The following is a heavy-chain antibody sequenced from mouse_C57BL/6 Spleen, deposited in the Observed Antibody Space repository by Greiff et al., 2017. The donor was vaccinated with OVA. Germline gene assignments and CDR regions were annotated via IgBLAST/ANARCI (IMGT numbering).Heavy chain of an antibody. J-gene: IGHJ4*01. CDR1: GYTFTSYW. CDR3: ARGDSRRYYAMDY. V-gene: IGHV1-52*01. Sequence: VQLKQPGAELVRPGSSVKLSCKASGYTFTSYWMHWVKQRPIQGLEWIGNIDPSDSETHYNQKFKDKATLTVDKSSSTAYMQLSSLTSEDSAVYYCARGDSRRYYAMDYWGQGTSVTVSS. CDR2: IDPSDSET. D-gene: IGHD3-3*01.